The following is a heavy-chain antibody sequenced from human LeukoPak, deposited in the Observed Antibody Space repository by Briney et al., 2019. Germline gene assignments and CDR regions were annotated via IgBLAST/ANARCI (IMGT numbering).Heavy chain of an antibody. V-gene: IGHV4-34*01. CDR2: INHSGST. Sequence: SETLSLTCAVYGGSFSGYYWSWIRQPPGKGPEWIGEINHSGSTNYNPSLKSRVTISVDTSKNQFSLKLSSVSAADTAVYYCARRGYYYDSSGYYNYWGQGTLVTVSS. CDR3: ARRGYYYDSSGYYNY. D-gene: IGHD3-22*01. CDR1: GGSFSGYY. J-gene: IGHJ4*02.